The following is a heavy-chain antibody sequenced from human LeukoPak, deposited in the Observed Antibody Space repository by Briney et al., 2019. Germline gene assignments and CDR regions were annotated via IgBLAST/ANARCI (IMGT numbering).Heavy chain of an antibody. Sequence: GGSLRLSCAASGFTFSNYWMSWVRQAPGKGLEWVANIKQDGSEKYYVDSVKGRFTISRDNSKNTLYLQMNSLRAEDTAVYYCARIVGATDQYFDYWGQGTLVTVSS. V-gene: IGHV3-7*01. J-gene: IGHJ4*02. CDR2: IKQDGSEK. CDR3: ARIVGATDQYFDY. CDR1: GFTFSNYW. D-gene: IGHD1-26*01.